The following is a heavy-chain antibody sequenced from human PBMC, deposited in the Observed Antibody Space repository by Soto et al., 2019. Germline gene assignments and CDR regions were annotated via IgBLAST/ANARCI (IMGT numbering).Heavy chain of an antibody. V-gene: IGHV4-34*01. CDR3: ARGRGYSSSWYDY. CDR1: GGSFSGYY. D-gene: IGHD6-13*01. J-gene: IGHJ4*02. CDR2: INHSGST. Sequence: TSETLSLTCAVYGGSFSGYYWSWICQPPGKGLEWIGEINHSGSTNYNPSLKSRVTISVDTSKNQFSLKLSSVTAADTAVYYCARGRGYSSSWYDYWGQGTLVTVSS.